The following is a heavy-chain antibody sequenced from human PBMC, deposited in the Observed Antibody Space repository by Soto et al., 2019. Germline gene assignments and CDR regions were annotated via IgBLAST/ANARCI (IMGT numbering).Heavy chain of an antibody. CDR3: ARVVLPGVTNDAFDI. D-gene: IGHD6-6*01. J-gene: IGHJ3*02. V-gene: IGHV3-33*01. Sequence: VAVIWYDGSNKYYADSVKGRFTISRDNSKNTLYLQMNSLRAEVTAVYYCARVVLPGVTNDAFDIWGQGTMVTVSS. CDR2: IWYDGSNK.